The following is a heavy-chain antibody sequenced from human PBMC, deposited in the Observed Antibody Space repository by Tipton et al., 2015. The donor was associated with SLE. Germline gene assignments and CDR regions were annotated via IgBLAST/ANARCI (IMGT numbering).Heavy chain of an antibody. D-gene: IGHD2-2*01. Sequence: QLVQSGAEVKKPGASVKVSCKASGYTFTSYYMHWVRQAPGQGLEWMGIINPSGGSTSYAQKFQGRVTMTRDTSTSTVYMELSSLRSEDTAVYYCASHPGYCSSTSCYPLGYWGQGTLVTVSS. CDR2: INPSGGST. V-gene: IGHV1-46*01. CDR1: GYTFTSYY. J-gene: IGHJ4*02. CDR3: ASHPGYCSSTSCYPLGY.